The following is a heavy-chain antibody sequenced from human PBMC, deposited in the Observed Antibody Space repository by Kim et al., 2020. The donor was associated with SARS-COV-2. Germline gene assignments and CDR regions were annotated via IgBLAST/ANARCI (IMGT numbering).Heavy chain of an antibody. D-gene: IGHD3-10*01. V-gene: IGHV1-18*01. J-gene: IGHJ2*01. Sequence: AQKLQGRVTMTTDTSTSTAYMELRSLRSDDTAVYYCARDLEWFGVKYFDLWGRGTLVTVSS. CDR3: ARDLEWFGVKYFDL.